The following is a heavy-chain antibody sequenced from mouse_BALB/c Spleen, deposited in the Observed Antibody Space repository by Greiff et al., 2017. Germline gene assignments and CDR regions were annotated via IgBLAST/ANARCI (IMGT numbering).Heavy chain of an antibody. CDR2: INSNGGST. V-gene: IGHV5-6-2*01. CDR3: ARRDGYYDGYYFDY. D-gene: IGHD2-3*01. J-gene: IGHJ2*01. CDR1: GFTFSSYY. Sequence: DVKLVESGGGLVKLGGSLTLSCAASGFTFSSYYMSWVRQTPEKRLELVAAINSNGGSTYYPDTVKGRFTISRDNAKNTLYLQMSSLKSEDTALYYCARRDGYYDGYYFDYWGQGTTLTVSS.